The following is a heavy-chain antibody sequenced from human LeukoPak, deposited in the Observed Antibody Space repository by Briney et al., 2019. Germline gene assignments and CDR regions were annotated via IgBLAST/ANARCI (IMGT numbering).Heavy chain of an antibody. J-gene: IGHJ4*02. V-gene: IGHV5-51*07. CDR2: IFPGDSNT. D-gene: IGHD6-19*01. CDR3: ARATGYSSGWYLGGFDY. Sequence: GESLKISCKGSGYSFTSYWIVWVHQMPGRGLEWMGIIFPGDSNTKYTPSFQGQVTISADKSISTAYLQWSSLKASDTAMYYCARATGYSSGWYLGGFDYWGQGTLVTVSS. CDR1: GYSFTSYW.